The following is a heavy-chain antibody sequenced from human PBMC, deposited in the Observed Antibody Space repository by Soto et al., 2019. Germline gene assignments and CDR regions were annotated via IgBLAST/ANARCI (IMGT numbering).Heavy chain of an antibody. Sequence: EVQLVESGGGLVKPGGSLRLSCAASGFTFSSYSMNWVRQAPGKGLEWVSSISSSSSYIYYADSVKGRFTISRDNAKNSLYLQMNSLRAEDTAVYYCARDHPGYCSGGSCPYWGQGTLVTVSS. D-gene: IGHD2-15*01. CDR3: ARDHPGYCSGGSCPY. CDR2: ISSSSSYI. V-gene: IGHV3-21*01. CDR1: GFTFSSYS. J-gene: IGHJ4*02.